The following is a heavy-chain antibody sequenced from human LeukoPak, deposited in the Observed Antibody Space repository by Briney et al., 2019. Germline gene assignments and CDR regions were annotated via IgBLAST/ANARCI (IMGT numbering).Heavy chain of an antibody. CDR3: ARGRYCSSTSCYTSYYYYGMDV. J-gene: IGHJ6*02. V-gene: IGHV4-34*01. CDR1: GGSFSGYY. Sequence: SETLSLTCAVYGGSFSGYYWSWIRQPPGKGLEWIGEINHSGSTNYNPSLKSQVTISVDTSKNQFSLKLSSVTAADTAVYYCARGRYCSSTSCYTSYYYYGMDVWGQGTTVTVSS. CDR2: INHSGST. D-gene: IGHD2-2*02.